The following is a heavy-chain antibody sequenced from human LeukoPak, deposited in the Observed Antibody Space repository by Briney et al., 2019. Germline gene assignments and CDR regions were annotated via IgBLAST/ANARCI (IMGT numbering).Heavy chain of an antibody. Sequence: GASVKVSSKASGYTFTGYYMHWVRQAPGQGLEWMVRINPNSGVTNYAQKFQGRVTMTRDTSINTAYMELSRLRSDDTAVYYCARSQLVRTGAAIDYWGQGTLVTVSS. CDR2: INPNSGVT. CDR1: GYTFTGYY. D-gene: IGHD6-6*01. J-gene: IGHJ4*02. CDR3: ARSQLVRTGAAIDY. V-gene: IGHV1-2*06.